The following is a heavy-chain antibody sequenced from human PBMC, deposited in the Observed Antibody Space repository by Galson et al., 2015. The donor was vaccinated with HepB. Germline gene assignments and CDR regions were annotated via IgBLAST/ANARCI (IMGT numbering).Heavy chain of an antibody. CDR2: IIPIFGTA. D-gene: IGHD6-13*01. Sequence: SVKVSCKASGGTLRRYAISWVRQAPGQGLEWMGGIIPIFGTANYAQKFQGRVTITADESTSTAYMELSSLRSEDTAVYYCARDTLAAAGGSYFDYWGQGTLVTVSS. CDR1: GGTLRRYA. J-gene: IGHJ4*02. V-gene: IGHV1-69*13. CDR3: ARDTLAAAGGSYFDY.